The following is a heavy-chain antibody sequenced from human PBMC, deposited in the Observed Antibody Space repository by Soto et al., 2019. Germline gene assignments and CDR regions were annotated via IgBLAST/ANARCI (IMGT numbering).Heavy chain of an antibody. J-gene: IGHJ3*02. D-gene: IGHD4-17*01. Sequence: ASVKVSCKASGYTFTGYYMHWVRQAPGQGLEWMGWINPNSGGTNYAQKFQGWVTMTRDTSISTAYMELSRLRSDDTAVYYCARNTGIVGTTVNPPGAFDIWGQGTMVTVSS. V-gene: IGHV1-2*04. CDR2: INPNSGGT. CDR3: ARNTGIVGTTVNPPGAFDI. CDR1: GYTFTGYY.